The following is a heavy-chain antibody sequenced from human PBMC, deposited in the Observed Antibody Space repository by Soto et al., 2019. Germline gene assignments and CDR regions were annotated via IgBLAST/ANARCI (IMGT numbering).Heavy chain of an antibody. V-gene: IGHV3-21*01. J-gene: IGHJ6*02. CDR3: ARDQESYASTTGNDVRYYYYGMDV. CDR1: GFTFSSYS. CDR2: ISSSSSYI. D-gene: IGHD1-1*01. Sequence: EVQLVESGGGLVKPGGSLRLSCAASGFTFSSYSMNWVRQAPGKGLEWVSSISSSSSYIYYADSVKGRFTISRDNAKNSLYLQMNSLRAEDTAVYYCARDQESYASTTGNDVRYYYYGMDVWGQGSTVTVSS.